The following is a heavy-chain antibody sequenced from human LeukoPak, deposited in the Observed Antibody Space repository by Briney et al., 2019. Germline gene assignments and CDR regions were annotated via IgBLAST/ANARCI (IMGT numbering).Heavy chain of an antibody. CDR1: GYSISSGSY. D-gene: IGHD1-26*01. V-gene: IGHV4-38-2*01. J-gene: IGHJ4*02. CDR2: IYDSGST. CDR3: EGSSTAAPKDDY. Sequence: SETLSLTCAVSGYSISSGSYCGWIRQPPGRGLEWIGSIYDSGSTYYNPSLKSRVTISVDMSKNQFSLKLSSVTAADTAVYYCEGSSTAAPKDDYWGQGTLVTVYS.